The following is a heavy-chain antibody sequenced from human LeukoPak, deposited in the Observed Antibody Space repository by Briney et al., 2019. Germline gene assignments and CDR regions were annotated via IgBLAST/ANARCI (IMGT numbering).Heavy chain of an antibody. CDR1: GFTFSSYG. CDR3: AKDQGIVALFDY. D-gene: IGHD1-26*01. J-gene: IGHJ4*02. Sequence: GGSLRLSCAASGFTFSSYGMHWVRQAPGKGLEGVAFIRYDGSNKYYVDSVKGRFTISRDNSRNTLYLQMISLRAENTAVYYCAKDQGIVALFDYWGQGTLVSVSS. V-gene: IGHV3-30*02. CDR2: IRYDGSNK.